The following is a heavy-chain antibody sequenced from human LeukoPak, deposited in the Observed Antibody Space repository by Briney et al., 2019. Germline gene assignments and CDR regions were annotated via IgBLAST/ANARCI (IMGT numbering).Heavy chain of an antibody. CDR3: ARERGGYNYWYFDL. Sequence: SQTLSLTCTVSGRSISSGSYYWSWIRQPAGKGLEWIGRIYTSGSTNYNPSPKSRVTISVDTSKNQFSLKLSSVTAADTAVHYCARERGGYNYWYFDLWGRGTLVTVSS. CDR1: GRSISSGSYY. J-gene: IGHJ2*01. V-gene: IGHV4-61*02. CDR2: IYTSGST. D-gene: IGHD5-24*01.